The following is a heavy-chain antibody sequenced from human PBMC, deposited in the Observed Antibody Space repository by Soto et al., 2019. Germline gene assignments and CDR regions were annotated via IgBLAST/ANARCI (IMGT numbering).Heavy chain of an antibody. CDR2: INHSGST. D-gene: IGHD3-16*01. V-gene: IGHV4-34*01. Sequence: SETLSLTCAVYGGSFSGYYWSWIRQPPGKGLEWIGEINHSGSTNYNPSLKSRVTISVDTSKNQFSLKLSSVTAADTAVYYCARAKGLQLGGPLRFDPWGQGTLVTVSS. CDR3: ARAKGLQLGGPLRFDP. CDR1: GGSFSGYY. J-gene: IGHJ5*02.